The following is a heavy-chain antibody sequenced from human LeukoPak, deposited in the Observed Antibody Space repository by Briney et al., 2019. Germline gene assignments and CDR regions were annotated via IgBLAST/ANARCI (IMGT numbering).Heavy chain of an antibody. Sequence: SQTLSLTCTVSGGSISGGGYYWSWIRQHPGKGLEWIGYIYYSGSTYYNPSLKSRVTISVDTSKNQFSLKLSSVTAADTAVYYCARPSLYDSSGYYERVYFDYWGQGTLVTVSS. J-gene: IGHJ4*02. D-gene: IGHD3-22*01. V-gene: IGHV4-31*03. CDR3: ARPSLYDSSGYYERVYFDY. CDR1: GGSISGGGYY. CDR2: IYYSGST.